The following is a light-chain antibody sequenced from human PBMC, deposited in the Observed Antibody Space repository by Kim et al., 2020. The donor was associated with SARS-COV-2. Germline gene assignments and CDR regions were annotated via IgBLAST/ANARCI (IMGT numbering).Light chain of an antibody. V-gene: IGKV1-5*03. Sequence: DIQMTQSPATLSASVGDRITITCRASQSIDSWLAWYQQRPGKAPKLLIYKASSLETGVPSRFSGSGSGTDFTLTISSLQPDDFATYYCLQHKSYSGAFGQGTKVEIK. J-gene: IGKJ1*01. CDR3: LQHKSYSGA. CDR1: QSIDSW. CDR2: KAS.